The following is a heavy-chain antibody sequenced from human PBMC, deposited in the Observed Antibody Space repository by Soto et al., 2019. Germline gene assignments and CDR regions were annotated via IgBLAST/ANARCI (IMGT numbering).Heavy chain of an antibody. Sequence: GGSLRLSCAASGFIFSSYAMTWVRQAPGKGLEWVSAISGSGSSTYFADSVKGRFTISRDNSKNTLYLQMNSLRAEDTAVYYCAMHSSGWLSEYFQHWGQGTLVTVSS. J-gene: IGHJ1*01. D-gene: IGHD6-19*01. V-gene: IGHV3-23*01. CDR3: AMHSSGWLSEYFQH. CDR1: GFIFSSYA. CDR2: ISGSGSST.